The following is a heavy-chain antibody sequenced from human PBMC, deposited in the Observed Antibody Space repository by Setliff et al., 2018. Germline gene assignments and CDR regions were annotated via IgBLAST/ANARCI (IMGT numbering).Heavy chain of an antibody. J-gene: IGHJ6*03. Sequence: SETLSLTCTVSGGSISSYYWSWIRQPAGKGLEWIGHIYIGGSANYNPSLKSRVTMSIDTSKNQFSLKLNSVTAADMAVYYRAREQWLDPPGYYYMDVWAKGTTVTVSS. V-gene: IGHV4-4*07. D-gene: IGHD6-19*01. CDR1: GGSISSYY. CDR3: AREQWLDPPGYYYMDV. CDR2: IYIGGSA.